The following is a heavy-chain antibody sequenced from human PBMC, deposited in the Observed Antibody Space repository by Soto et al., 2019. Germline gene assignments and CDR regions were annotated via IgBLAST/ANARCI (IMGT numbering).Heavy chain of an antibody. CDR2: IWYDGSNK. J-gene: IGHJ6*02. Sequence: QVQLVESGGGVVQPGRSLRLSCAASGFTFSSYGMHWVRQAPGKGLEWVAVIWYDGSNKYYADSVKGRFTISRDNSKNTLYLQMNSLRAEDTAVYYCARGDDNYYYGMDVWGQGTKVTVSS. CDR1: GFTFSSYG. V-gene: IGHV3-33*01. CDR3: ARGDDNYYYGMDV. D-gene: IGHD3-9*01.